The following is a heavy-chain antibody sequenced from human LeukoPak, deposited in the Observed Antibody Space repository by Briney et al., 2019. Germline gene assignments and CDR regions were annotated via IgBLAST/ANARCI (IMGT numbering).Heavy chain of an antibody. J-gene: IGHJ6*03. CDR2: MNPNSGNT. CDR1: GYTFTSYD. CDR3: ARVRAAAGTIPPLSYYMDV. V-gene: IGHV1-8*01. Sequence: ASVKVSCKASGYTFTSYDIYWVRQATGQGLEWMGWMNPNSGNTGYAQKFQGRVTMTRNTSISTAYMELSSLRSEDTAVYYCARVRAAAGTIPPLSYYMDVWGKGTTVTVSS. D-gene: IGHD6-13*01.